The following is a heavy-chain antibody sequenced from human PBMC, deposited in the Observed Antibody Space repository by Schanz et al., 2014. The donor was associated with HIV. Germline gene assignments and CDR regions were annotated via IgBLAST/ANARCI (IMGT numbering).Heavy chain of an antibody. CDR2: ISYDGTNK. CDR1: GFTFDSYG. J-gene: IGHJ6*02. V-gene: IGHV3-30*18. CDR3: AKDRNHYDSRYRGKGNYYYYYGMDV. D-gene: IGHD3-22*01. Sequence: QVQLVESGGGVVQPGRSLRLSCAASGFTFDSYGIHWVRQAPGKGLEWVAVISYDGTNKKFADSVKGRFTISRDNSKNTLYLQMKSLRREDTAVYFCAKDRNHYDSRYRGKGNYYYYYGMDVWGQGTTVTVSS.